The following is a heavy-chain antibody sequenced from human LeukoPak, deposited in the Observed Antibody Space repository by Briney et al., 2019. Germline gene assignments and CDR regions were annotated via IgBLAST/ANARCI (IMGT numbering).Heavy chain of an antibody. D-gene: IGHD4-23*01. CDR3: ARDLGSGGNSGGWFDP. Sequence: GGSLRLSCAASGFTFSSYTMHWVRQAPGKGLEWVAVISYDGSNKYYADSVKGRFTISRDNSKNTLYLQMNSLRAEDTAVYYCARDLGSGGNSGGWFDPWGQGTLVTVAS. CDR2: ISYDGSNK. J-gene: IGHJ5*02. V-gene: IGHV3-30-3*01. CDR1: GFTFSSYT.